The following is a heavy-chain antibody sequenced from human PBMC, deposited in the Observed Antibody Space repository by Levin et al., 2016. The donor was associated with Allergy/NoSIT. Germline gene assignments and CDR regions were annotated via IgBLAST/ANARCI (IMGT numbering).Heavy chain of an antibody. CDR2: IYSGGST. CDR3: ARITAMGSYYYYGMDV. J-gene: IGHJ6*02. V-gene: IGHV3-53*01. D-gene: IGHD5-18*01. Sequence: VRQMPGKGLEWVSVIYSGGSTYYADSVKGRFTISRDNSKNTLYLQMNSLRAEDTAVYYCARITAMGSYYYYGMDVWGQGTTVTVSS.